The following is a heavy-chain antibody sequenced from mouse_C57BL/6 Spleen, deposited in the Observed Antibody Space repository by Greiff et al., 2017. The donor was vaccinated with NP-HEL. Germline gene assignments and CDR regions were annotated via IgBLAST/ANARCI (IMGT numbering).Heavy chain of an antibody. V-gene: IGHV3-6*01. Sequence: EVQLQQSGPGLVKPSQSLSLTCSVTGYSITSGYYWNWIRQFPGNKLEWMGYISYDGSNNYNPSLKNRISITRDTSKNQFFLKLNSVTTEDTATYYCARWDDGYYLFDYWGQGTTLTVSS. CDR1: GYSITSGYY. CDR2: ISYDGSN. CDR3: ARWDDGYYLFDY. D-gene: IGHD2-3*01. J-gene: IGHJ2*01.